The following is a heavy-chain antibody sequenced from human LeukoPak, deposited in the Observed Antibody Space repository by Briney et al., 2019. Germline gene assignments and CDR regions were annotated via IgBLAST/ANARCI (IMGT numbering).Heavy chain of an antibody. CDR2: INPNSGGT. Sequence: GASVKLSCKASGYTFTGYYMHWVRQAPGQGLELMGWINPNSGGTNYAQKFQGRVTMTRDTSISIAYMELTRLRSDDTGVYDCARDSQEWELLFGFDYWGQGTLVTVSS. J-gene: IGHJ4*02. CDR3: ARDSQEWELLFGFDY. D-gene: IGHD1-26*01. V-gene: IGHV1-2*02. CDR1: GYTFTGYY.